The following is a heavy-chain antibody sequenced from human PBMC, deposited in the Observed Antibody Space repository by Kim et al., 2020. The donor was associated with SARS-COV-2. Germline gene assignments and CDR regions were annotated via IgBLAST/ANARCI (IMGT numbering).Heavy chain of an antibody. V-gene: IGHV4-39*01. Sequence: PSLKSRVTISVDTSKNQFSLKLSSVTAADTAVYYCARQSRFGELILWFDPWGQGTLVTVSS. CDR3: ARQSRFGELILWFDP. J-gene: IGHJ5*02. D-gene: IGHD3-10*01.